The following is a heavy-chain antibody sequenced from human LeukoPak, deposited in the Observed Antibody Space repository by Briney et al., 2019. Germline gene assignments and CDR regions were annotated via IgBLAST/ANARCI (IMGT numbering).Heavy chain of an antibody. V-gene: IGHV4-34*01. CDR2: INHSGST. Sequence: PSETLSLTCAVYGGSFSGYYWSWIRQPPGKGLEWIGEINHSGSTNYNPSLKSRVTISVDTSKNQFSLKLSSVTAADTAVYYCARVVGVYYYYMDVWGKGTTVTISS. D-gene: IGHD3-16*01. CDR1: GGSFSGYY. CDR3: ARVVGVYYYYMDV. J-gene: IGHJ6*03.